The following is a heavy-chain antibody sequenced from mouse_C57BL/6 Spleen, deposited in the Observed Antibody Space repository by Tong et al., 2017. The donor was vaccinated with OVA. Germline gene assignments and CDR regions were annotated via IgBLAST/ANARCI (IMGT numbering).Heavy chain of an antibody. CDR3: ARRGGYGSSVLAS. J-gene: IGHJ3*01. D-gene: IGHD1-1*01. V-gene: IGHV1-54*01. CDR1: GYAFTNYL. CDR2: INPGSGGT. Sequence: QLRVCGAELVQPGTSVKVSCKASGYAFTNYLIEWVKQRPGQGLEWIGVINPGSGGTNYNEKFKGKATLTADKSSSTAYMQLSSLTAEDSAVYFCARRGGYGSSVLASWDQCTLVTVSA.